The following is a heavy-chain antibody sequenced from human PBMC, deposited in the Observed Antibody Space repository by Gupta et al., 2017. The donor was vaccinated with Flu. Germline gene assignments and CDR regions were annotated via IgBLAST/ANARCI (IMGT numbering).Heavy chain of an antibody. CDR2: SNSDGSST. Sequence: EVQLVESGGGLVQPGGSLRLSCAASGFTFSSYWMHWVRQAPGKGLVWVSRSNSDGSSTSYADSVKGRFTISRDNAKNTLYLQMNSLRAEDTAVYYCARATRYCSGGSCPWRFDPWGQGTLVTVSS. V-gene: IGHV3-74*01. CDR3: ARATRYCSGGSCPWRFDP. J-gene: IGHJ5*02. D-gene: IGHD2-15*01. CDR1: GFTFSSYW.